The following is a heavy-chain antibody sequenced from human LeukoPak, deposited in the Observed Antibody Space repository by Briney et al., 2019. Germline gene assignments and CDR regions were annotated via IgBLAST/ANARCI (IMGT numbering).Heavy chain of an antibody. V-gene: IGHV4-59*11. J-gene: IGHJ4*02. D-gene: IGHD3-10*01. CDR1: GVSISNHN. CDR3: AKYLYGHYFDY. Sequence: SETLSLTCTVSGVSISNHNWSWIRQPPGRGLEWIGYIYASGSPKYNPSLESGAAMSVDTSKNLFSLKVSSVTAADTAVYYCAKYLYGHYFDYWGQGTLVTVSS. CDR2: IYASGSP.